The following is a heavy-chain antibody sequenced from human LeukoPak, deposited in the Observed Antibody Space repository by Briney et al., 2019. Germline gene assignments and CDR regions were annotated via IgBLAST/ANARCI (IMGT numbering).Heavy chain of an antibody. J-gene: IGHJ2*01. CDR2: IYYSGST. D-gene: IGHD2-15*01. CDR3: ARAPRGFYRYFDL. CDR1: GGSISSYY. Sequence: SETLSLTCTVSGGSISSYYWSWIRQPPGKGLEWIGYIYYSGSTNYNPSLKSRVTISIDTSKNQFSLKLSSVTAADTAVYYCARAPRGFYRYFDLWGRGTLVTVSS. V-gene: IGHV4-59*01.